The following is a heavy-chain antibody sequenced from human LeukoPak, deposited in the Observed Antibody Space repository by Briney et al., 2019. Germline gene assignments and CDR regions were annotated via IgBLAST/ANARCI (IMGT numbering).Heavy chain of an antibody. D-gene: IGHD3-22*01. CDR3: ARAEGYYDSSGNDAFDI. Sequence: QPGRSLRLSCAASGFTFSSYGMHWVRQAPGKGLEWVAVIWYDGSNKYYADSVKGRFTISRDNSKNMLYLQMNSLRAEDTAVYYCARAEGYYDSSGNDAFDIWGQGTMVTVSS. CDR1: GFTFSSYG. CDR2: IWYDGSNK. V-gene: IGHV3-33*01. J-gene: IGHJ3*02.